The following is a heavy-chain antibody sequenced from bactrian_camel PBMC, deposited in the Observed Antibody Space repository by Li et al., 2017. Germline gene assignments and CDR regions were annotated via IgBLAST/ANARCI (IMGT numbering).Heavy chain of an antibody. J-gene: IGHJ4*01. Sequence: VQLVESGGGSALAGGYVRLSCAASGYTFNTYSWFRQAPGQEREGVVAIDTGDGSTYYLNSVEGRFTISQDNAENTAYLQMNSLKPEDTAMYYCRIDLRRGDPWYTCPSNWWAQGTQVTVS. CDR3: RIDLRRGDPWYTCPSNW. D-gene: IGHD8*01. CDR2: IDTGDGST. CDR1: GYTFNTY. V-gene: IGHV3S40*01.